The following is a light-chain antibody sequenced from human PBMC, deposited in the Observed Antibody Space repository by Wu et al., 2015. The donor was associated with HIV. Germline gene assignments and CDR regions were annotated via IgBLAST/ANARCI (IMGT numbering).Light chain of an antibody. CDR2: GAS. V-gene: IGKV3-15*01. Sequence: MVMTQSPATLSVSPGEGATLSCRASQNVSTNLAWYQQKPGQAPRLLIYGASTRATGVPARFSGSGSATDFILTINSLQSEDFGVYYCQQRSGWPPTWTFGQGTKVEFK. CDR1: QNVSTN. J-gene: IGKJ1*01. CDR3: QQRSGWPPTWT.